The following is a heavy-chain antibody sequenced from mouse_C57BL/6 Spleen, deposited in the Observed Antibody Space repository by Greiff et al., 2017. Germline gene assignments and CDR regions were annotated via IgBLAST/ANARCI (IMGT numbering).Heavy chain of an antibody. Sequence: EVKLMESGGGLVKPGGSLKLSCAASGFTFSSYAMSWVRQTPEKRLEWVATISDGGSYTYYPDNVTGRFTISRDNAKNNLYLQMSHLKSEDTAMYYCERENYGSSYAMDYWGQGTSVTVSS. D-gene: IGHD1-1*01. J-gene: IGHJ4*01. CDR3: ERENYGSSYAMDY. V-gene: IGHV5-4*01. CDR2: ISDGGSYT. CDR1: GFTFSSYA.